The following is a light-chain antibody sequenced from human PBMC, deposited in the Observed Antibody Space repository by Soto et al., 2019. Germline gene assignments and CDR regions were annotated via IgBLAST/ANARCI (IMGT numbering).Light chain of an antibody. CDR1: QGIGTS. Sequence: IQMTQSPSSLSASVGDRVIITCRASQGIGTSLAWYQQKAGRVPKLLMHSASTLLSGVPSPFSGSGSGTDFTLTISSLQPEDVATYYCQKYDRAPWTVGQGTKVEIK. J-gene: IGKJ1*01. CDR2: SAS. CDR3: QKYDRAPWT. V-gene: IGKV1-27*01.